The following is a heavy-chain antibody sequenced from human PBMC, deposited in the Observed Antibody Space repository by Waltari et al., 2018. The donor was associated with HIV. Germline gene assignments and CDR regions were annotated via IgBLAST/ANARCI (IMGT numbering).Heavy chain of an antibody. CDR2: SNPSGGST. Sequence: QVQLVQSGAEVKKPGASVKVSCKASGYTFTSYYMHWVRQAPGQGLEWMGISNPSGGSTSYAQKFQGRVTMTRDTSTSTVYMELSSLRSEDTAVYYCARDRGLGSYDNWFDPWGQGTLVTVSS. CDR3: ARDRGLGSYDNWFDP. V-gene: IGHV1-46*01. D-gene: IGHD3-16*01. J-gene: IGHJ5*02. CDR1: GYTFTSYY.